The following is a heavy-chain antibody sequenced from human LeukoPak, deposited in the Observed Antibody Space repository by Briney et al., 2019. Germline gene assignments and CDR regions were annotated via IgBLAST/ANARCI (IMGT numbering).Heavy chain of an antibody. Sequence: GGSLRLSCAASGFTFSSYAMHWVRQAPGKGLEWVAVISYGGSNNYYADSVKGRFTISRDTSKNTLYLQMNSLRAEDTAVYYCARAERDAYIWGQGTMVTVSS. D-gene: IGHD5-24*01. CDR2: ISYGGSNN. CDR3: ARAERDAYI. J-gene: IGHJ3*02. V-gene: IGHV3-30*04. CDR1: GFTFSSYA.